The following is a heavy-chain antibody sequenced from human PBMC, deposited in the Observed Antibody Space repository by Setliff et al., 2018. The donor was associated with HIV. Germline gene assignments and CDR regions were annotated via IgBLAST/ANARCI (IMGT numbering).Heavy chain of an antibody. CDR3: ARDDGRSLFLDY. J-gene: IGHJ4*02. Sequence: ETLSLSCAASGFTFSSYSMNWVRQAPGKGLEWVSAISSGGEIMFYADSVRGRFTISRDNSKNTLYLQMSSLRADDTAIYYCARDDGRSLFLDYWGQGTLVTVSS. CDR1: GFTFSSYS. D-gene: IGHD1-26*01. CDR2: ISSGGEIM. V-gene: IGHV3-23*01.